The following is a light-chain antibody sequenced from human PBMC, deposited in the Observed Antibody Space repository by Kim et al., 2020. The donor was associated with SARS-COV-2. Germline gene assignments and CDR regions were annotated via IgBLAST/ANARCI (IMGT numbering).Light chain of an antibody. V-gene: IGKV3-20*01. CDR2: GAS. CDR1: QSVSSSY. J-gene: IGKJ1*01. Sequence: EIVLTQSPGTLSLSPGERATLSCRASQSVSSSYLAWYQQKPGQAPRLLIYGASSRATGIPDRFGGSGSGTDFTLTISRLEPEDFAVYYCQQYDNSPWTFGQGTKVDIK. CDR3: QQYDNSPWT.